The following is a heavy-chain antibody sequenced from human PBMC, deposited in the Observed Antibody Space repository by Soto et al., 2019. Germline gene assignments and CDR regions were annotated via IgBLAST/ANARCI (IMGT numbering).Heavy chain of an antibody. D-gene: IGHD3-16*01. Sequence: SVKGRFTISRDNSKNTLYLQMNSLTTEDTAIYYCAREDEDGGYGDLGYWGQGTLVTVSS. J-gene: IGHJ4*02. V-gene: IGHV3-30*01. CDR3: AREDEDGGYGDLGY.